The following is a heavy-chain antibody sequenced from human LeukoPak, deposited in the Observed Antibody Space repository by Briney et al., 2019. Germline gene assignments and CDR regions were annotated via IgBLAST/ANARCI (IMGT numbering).Heavy chain of an antibody. V-gene: IGHV3-66*01. Sequence: GGSLRLSCAASGFSVSSNYMSWVRQAPGNGPEWVSVIYSGGTTYYADSVKGRFSISRDNSKNTLYLQMNSLRDEDTAIYYCTKERVGPSWGAFDYWGQGTLVTVSS. D-gene: IGHD1-26*01. CDR1: GFSVSSNY. J-gene: IGHJ4*02. CDR3: TKERVGPSWGAFDY. CDR2: IYSGGTT.